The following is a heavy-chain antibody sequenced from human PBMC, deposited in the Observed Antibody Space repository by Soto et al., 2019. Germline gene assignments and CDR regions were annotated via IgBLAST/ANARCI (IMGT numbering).Heavy chain of an antibody. Sequence: PGGSLRLSCAASGFTFSSYAMSWVRQAPGKGLEWVSAISGSGGSTYYADSVKGRFTISRDNSKNTLYLQMNSLRAEDTAVYYCAKVIRAARRSCPFDYWGQGSLVTAPQ. J-gene: IGHJ4*02. CDR1: GFTFSSYA. CDR3: AKVIRAARRSCPFDY. V-gene: IGHV3-23*01. D-gene: IGHD6-6*01. CDR2: ISGSGGST.